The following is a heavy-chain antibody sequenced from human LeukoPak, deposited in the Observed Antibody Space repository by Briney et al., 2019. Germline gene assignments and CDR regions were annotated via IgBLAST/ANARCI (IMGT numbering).Heavy chain of an antibody. CDR1: GYTFTGYY. J-gene: IGHJ3*02. CDR3: ATESYSGSYLYAFDI. D-gene: IGHD1-26*01. V-gene: IGHV1-2*02. Sequence: ASVKVSCKASGYTFTGYYMHWVRQAPGQGLEWMGWINPNSGGTNYAQKFQGRVTMTRDTSISTAYMELSSLRSEDTAVYYCATESYSGSYLYAFDIWAKGQWSPSLQ. CDR2: INPNSGGT.